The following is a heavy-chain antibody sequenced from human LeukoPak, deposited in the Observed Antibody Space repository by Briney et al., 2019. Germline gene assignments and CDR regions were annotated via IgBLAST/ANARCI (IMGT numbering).Heavy chain of an antibody. D-gene: IGHD6-13*01. V-gene: IGHV4-59*01. CDR3: ARGRMGDIAAAVDY. CDR2: IYYSGST. Sequence: SETLSLTCTVSGGSISSYYWSWIRQPPGKGLEWIGYIYYSGSTNYNPSLKSRVTISVDTSKNQFSLKLSSVTAADTAVYYCARGRMGDIAAAVDYWGQGTLVTVSS. CDR1: GGSISSYY. J-gene: IGHJ4*02.